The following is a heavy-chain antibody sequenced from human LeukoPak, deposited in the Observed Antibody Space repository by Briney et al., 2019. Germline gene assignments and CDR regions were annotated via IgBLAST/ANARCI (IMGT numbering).Heavy chain of an antibody. CDR2: IFPGDSDT. J-gene: IGHJ4*02. CDR1: GFNFANYW. V-gene: IGHV5-51*01. CDR3: ARRLGGRNSDSFDY. D-gene: IGHD4-23*01. Sequence: GESLKISCKGSGFNFANYWIGWVRQMPGKGLEWMGIIFPGDSDTRYSPSFQGQVTISADRSTNTAYLQWSSLKASDTAMYYCARRLGGRNSDSFDYWGQGTLVTVSS.